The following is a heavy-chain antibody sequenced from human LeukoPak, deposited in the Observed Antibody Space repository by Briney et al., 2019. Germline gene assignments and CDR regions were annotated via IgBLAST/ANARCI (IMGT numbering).Heavy chain of an antibody. D-gene: IGHD3-10*01. Sequence: SETLSLTCTVSGGSISSYYWSWIRQPPGKGLEWIGYIYYSGSTNYNPSLKSRVTISVDTSKNHFSLKLSSVTAADTAVYYCARGSVFVYYYGSGRHNEPLPFDPWGQGTLVTVSS. CDR3: ARGSVFVYYYGSGRHNEPLPFDP. V-gene: IGHV4-59*01. J-gene: IGHJ5*02. CDR1: GGSISSYY. CDR2: IYYSGST.